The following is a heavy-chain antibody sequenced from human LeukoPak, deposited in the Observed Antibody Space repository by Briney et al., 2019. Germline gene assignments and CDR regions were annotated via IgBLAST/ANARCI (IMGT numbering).Heavy chain of an antibody. CDR3: ARVGYNQGY. Sequence: SETLSLTCAVYGGSFSGYYWSWIRQPPGKGLEWIGEINHSGSTNYNPSLKSRVTISVDTSKNQFSLMLSSVTAADTAVYYCARVGYNQGYWGQGTLVTVSS. V-gene: IGHV4-34*01. CDR1: GGSFSGYY. J-gene: IGHJ4*02. D-gene: IGHD5-24*01. CDR2: INHSGST.